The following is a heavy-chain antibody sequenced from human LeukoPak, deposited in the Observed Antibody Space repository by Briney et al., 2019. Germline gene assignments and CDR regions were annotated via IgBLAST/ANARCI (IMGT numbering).Heavy chain of an antibody. CDR2: IKQDGSEK. J-gene: IGHJ5*02. CDR3: ARYRSGGSCYTNWFDP. CDR1: GFTFSSYW. V-gene: IGHV3-7*01. D-gene: IGHD2-15*01. Sequence: GGSLRLSCAASGFTFSSYWMSWVRQAPGKGLEWVANIKQDGSEKYYVDSVKDRFTISRDNAKNSLYLQMNSLRAEDTAVYYCARYRSGGSCYTNWFDPWGQGTLVTVSS.